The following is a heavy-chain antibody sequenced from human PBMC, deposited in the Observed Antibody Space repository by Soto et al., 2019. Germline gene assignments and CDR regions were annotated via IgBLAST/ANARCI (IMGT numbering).Heavy chain of an antibody. V-gene: IGHV5-10-1*01. J-gene: IGHJ5*02. Sequence: GESLKISCKGSGYSFTSYWISWVRQMPGKGLEWMGRIDPSDSYTNYSPSFQGHVTISADKSISTAYLQWSSLKASDTAMYYCARFVTGTIYRPPGHNWFDPWGQGTLVTVSS. CDR1: GYSFTSYW. CDR2: IDPSDSYT. D-gene: IGHD1-7*01. CDR3: ARFVTGTIYRPPGHNWFDP.